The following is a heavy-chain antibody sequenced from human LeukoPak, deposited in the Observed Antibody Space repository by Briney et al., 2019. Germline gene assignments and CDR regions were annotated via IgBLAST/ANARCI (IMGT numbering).Heavy chain of an antibody. J-gene: IGHJ4*02. CDR3: ATLLTGGPWG. D-gene: IGHD2-8*02. CDR2: ISTSGTTI. Sequence: PGGSLRLSCAASGFTFSSYEMNWVRQAPGKGLEWVSYISTSGTTIYYADSVKGRFTISRDNAKNSLYLQMNSLRAEDTAAYYCATLLTGGPWGWGQGTLVTVSS. V-gene: IGHV3-48*03. CDR1: GFTFSSYE.